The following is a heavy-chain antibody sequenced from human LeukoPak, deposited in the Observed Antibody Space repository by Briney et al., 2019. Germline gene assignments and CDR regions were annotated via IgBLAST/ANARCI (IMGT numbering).Heavy chain of an antibody. D-gene: IGHD2-21*02. CDR1: GFTFSSYD. Sequence: GGSLRLSCAASGFTFSSYDMHWVRQAPGKGLVWVSRIKSDGSSTSYADSVKGRLTISRDNAKNTLYLQMNSLRAEDTAVYYCARARGGDSLFDYWGQGTLVTVSS. J-gene: IGHJ4*02. CDR3: ARARGGDSLFDY. CDR2: IKSDGSST. V-gene: IGHV3-74*01.